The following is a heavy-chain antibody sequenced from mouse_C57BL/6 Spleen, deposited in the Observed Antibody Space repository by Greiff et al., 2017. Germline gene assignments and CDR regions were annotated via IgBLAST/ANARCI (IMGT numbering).Heavy chain of an antibody. D-gene: IGHD2-5*01. CDR2: IYPGDGDT. J-gene: IGHJ3*01. Sequence: VQGVESGAELVKPGASVKISCKASGYAFSSYWMNWVKQRPGKGLEWIGQIYPGDGDTNYNGKFKGKATLTADKSSSTAYMQLSSLTSEDSAVYFCARIYSNYVGFAYWGQGTLVTVSA. V-gene: IGHV1-80*01. CDR3: ARIYSNYVGFAY. CDR1: GYAFSSYW.